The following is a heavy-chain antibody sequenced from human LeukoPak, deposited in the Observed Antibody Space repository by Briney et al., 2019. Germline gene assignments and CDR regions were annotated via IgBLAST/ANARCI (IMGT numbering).Heavy chain of an antibody. CDR2: ISTDGSQ. CDR1: GFTFSNFV. CDR3: AKNDGNIWQPHS. Sequence: GGSLRLSCSTSGFTFSNFVMQWVRQTPGNGLEYVSVISTDGSQYYPDSVKGRFTIFRDNSKNTLYLQMNSLRPEDTAIYYCAKNDGNIWQPHSWGQGTLVTVSS. V-gene: IGHV3-64D*06. J-gene: IGHJ4*02.